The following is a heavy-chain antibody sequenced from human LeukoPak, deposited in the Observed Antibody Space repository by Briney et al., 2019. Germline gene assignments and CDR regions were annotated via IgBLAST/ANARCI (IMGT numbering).Heavy chain of an antibody. Sequence: PGGSLRLSCAASGFTVGSTYMNWVHQAPGKGLEWVSSISSSSSYIYYADSVKGRFTISRDNAKNSLYLQMNSLRAEDTAVYYCARGATIEPIDYWGQGTLVTVSS. CDR3: ARGATIEPIDY. V-gene: IGHV3-21*01. CDR1: GFTVGSTY. D-gene: IGHD1-14*01. J-gene: IGHJ4*02. CDR2: ISSSSSYI.